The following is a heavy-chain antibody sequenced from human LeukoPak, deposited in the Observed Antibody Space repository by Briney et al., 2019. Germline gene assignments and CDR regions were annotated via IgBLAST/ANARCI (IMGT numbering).Heavy chain of an antibody. D-gene: IGHD1-14*01. CDR1: GGSISSGGYY. CDR2: IHYSGST. CDR3: ARAGRAGNDAFDI. V-gene: IGHV4-31*03. J-gene: IGHJ3*02. Sequence: PSETLSLTCTVSGGSISSGGYYWSWIRQHPGKGLEWIGYIHYSGSTYYNPSLKSRVTISVDTSKNQFSLKLSSVTAADTAVYYCARAGRAGNDAFDIWGQGTMVTVSS.